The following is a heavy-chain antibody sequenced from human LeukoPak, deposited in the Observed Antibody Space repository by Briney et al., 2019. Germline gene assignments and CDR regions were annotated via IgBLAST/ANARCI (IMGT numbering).Heavy chain of an antibody. CDR2: ISYDGSHE. CDR1: GFNFRSYG. Sequence: GGSLRLSCASSGFNFRSYGMHWVRQPPAKGLEWVAVISYDGSHEYYADSVKGRFTISRDSSRNTLYLQMDSLRPEDTAMYCCSKSAVAGTHYYYYDMDVWGQGTTVTVSS. V-gene: IGHV3-30*18. CDR3: SKSAVAGTHYYYYDMDV. D-gene: IGHD6-19*01. J-gene: IGHJ6*02.